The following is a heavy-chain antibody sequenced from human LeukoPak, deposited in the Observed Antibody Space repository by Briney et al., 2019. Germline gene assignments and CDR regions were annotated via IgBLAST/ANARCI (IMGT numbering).Heavy chain of an antibody. CDR1: RFTFSNYW. V-gene: IGHV3-7*03. D-gene: IGHD3-16*01. Sequence: GGSLRLSCADSRFTFSNYWMNWVRQAPGKGLECVATIKPDGSERYYVDSVKGRFTISRDNAKNSLYLQMSNLRAEDTAVYFCARGGGLDVWGQGATVTVSS. J-gene: IGHJ6*02. CDR2: IKPDGSER. CDR3: ARGGGLDV.